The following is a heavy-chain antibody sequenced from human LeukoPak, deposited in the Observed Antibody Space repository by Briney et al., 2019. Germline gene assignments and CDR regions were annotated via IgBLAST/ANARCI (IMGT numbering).Heavy chain of an antibody. J-gene: IGHJ5*02. CDR1: GGSISSSSYY. CDR2: IYYSGST. V-gene: IGHV4-39*07. Sequence: SETLSLTCTVSGGSISSSSYYWGWIRQPPGKGLEWIGSIYYSGSTYCNPSLKSRVTISVDTSKNQFSLKLSSVTAADTAVYYCARDRWELLRWFDPWGQGTLVTVSS. D-gene: IGHD1-26*01. CDR3: ARDRWELLRWFDP.